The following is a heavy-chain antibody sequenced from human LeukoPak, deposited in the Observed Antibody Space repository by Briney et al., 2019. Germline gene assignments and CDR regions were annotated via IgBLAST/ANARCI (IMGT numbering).Heavy chain of an antibody. CDR3: ARKPYYYYGMDV. J-gene: IGHJ6*02. V-gene: IGHV1-2*02. CDR1: GYTFTGYY. CDR2: INPNSGGT. Sequence: ASVKVSCKASGYTFTGYYMHWVRQAPGQGLEWMGWINPNSGGTNYAQKFQGRVTMTRDTSISTAYMELSRLRSDDTAVHYCARKPYYYYGMDVWGQGTTVTVSS.